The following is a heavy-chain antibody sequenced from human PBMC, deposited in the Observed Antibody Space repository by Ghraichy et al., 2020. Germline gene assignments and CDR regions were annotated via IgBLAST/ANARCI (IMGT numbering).Heavy chain of an antibody. CDR1: GGSISSYY. CDR3: ARAGRFLEWLFDY. V-gene: IGHV4-59*01. J-gene: IGHJ4*02. CDR2: IYYSGST. D-gene: IGHD3-3*01. Sequence: SETLSLTCTVSGGSISSYYWSWIRQPPGKGLEWIGYIYYSGSTNYNPSLKSRVTISVDTSKNQFSLKLSSVTAADTAVYYCARAGRFLEWLFDYWGQGTLVTVS.